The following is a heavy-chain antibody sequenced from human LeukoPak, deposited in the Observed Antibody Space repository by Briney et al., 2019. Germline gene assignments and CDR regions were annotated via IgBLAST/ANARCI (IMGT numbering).Heavy chain of an antibody. J-gene: IGHJ5*02. CDR2: IYYSGST. CDR1: GGSISSSSYY. D-gene: IGHD3-10*01. CDR3: ARDYFARKRYGSGSQLNWFDP. V-gene: IGHV4-39*07. Sequence: SETLSLTCTVSGGSISSSSYYWGWIRQPPGKGLEWIGSIYYSGSTYYNPSLKSRVTISVDTSKNQFSLKLSSVTAADTAVYYWARDYFARKRYGSGSQLNWFDPWGQGTLVTVSS.